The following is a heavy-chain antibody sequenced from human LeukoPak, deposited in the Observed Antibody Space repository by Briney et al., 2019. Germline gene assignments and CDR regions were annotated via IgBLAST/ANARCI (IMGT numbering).Heavy chain of an antibody. CDR2: ISGSGGST. D-gene: IGHD3-10*01. V-gene: IGHV3-23*01. Sequence: GGSLRLSCAASGFTFSSYAMSWVRQAPGKGLEWVSAISGSGGSTYYADSVKGRFTISRDNSKNTLYLQMNSLRAEDTAVYYCAGHGLRRGDYFDYWGQGTLVTVSS. CDR3: AGHGLRRGDYFDY. CDR1: GFTFSSYA. J-gene: IGHJ4*02.